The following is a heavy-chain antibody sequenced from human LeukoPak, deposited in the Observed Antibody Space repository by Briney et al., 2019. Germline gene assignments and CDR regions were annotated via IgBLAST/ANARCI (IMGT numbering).Heavy chain of an antibody. CDR2: IVVGSGNT. CDR3: AAPSYCGGDCGSYYYYGMDV. J-gene: IGHJ6*02. V-gene: IGHV1-58*02. Sequence: TSVKVSCKASGFTFTSSAMQWVRQARGQRLEWIGWIVVGSGNTNCAQKFQGRVTITRDMSTSTAYMELSSLRSEDTAVYYCAAPSYCGGDCGSYYYYGMDVWGQGTTVTVSS. CDR1: GFTFTSSA. D-gene: IGHD2-21*02.